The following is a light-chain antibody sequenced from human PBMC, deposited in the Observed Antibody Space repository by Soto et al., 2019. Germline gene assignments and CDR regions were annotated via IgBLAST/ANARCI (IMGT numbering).Light chain of an antibody. CDR3: SSYSRTTTRVV. CDR2: EVD. V-gene: IGLV2-14*01. Sequence: QSALTQPASVSGSPGQSITISCTGTSTDIGGYTYVSWYQQHPGKVPKLMIYEVDNRPSGVSNRFSGSKSGSTASLTISGLQAEDEADYFCSSYSRTTTRVVFGGGTKLTFL. J-gene: IGLJ2*01. CDR1: STDIGGYTY.